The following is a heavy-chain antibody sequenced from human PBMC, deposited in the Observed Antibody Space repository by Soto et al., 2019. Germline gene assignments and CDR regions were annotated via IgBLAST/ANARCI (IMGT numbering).Heavy chain of an antibody. V-gene: IGHV2-5*01. CDR3: AHIAAPYGSGSFDFDY. CDR2: IYWYDDK. CDR1: GFSLSTSGVG. D-gene: IGHD3-10*01. J-gene: IGHJ4*02. Sequence: QITLKESGPTLVKPTQTLTLTCTFSGFSLSTSGVGVGWIRQPPEKALEWLALIYWYDDKRYSPSLKSRLTIDKDTSKNQVVLTMTNMDPVDTATYYCAHIAAPYGSGSFDFDYWGQGTLVTVSS.